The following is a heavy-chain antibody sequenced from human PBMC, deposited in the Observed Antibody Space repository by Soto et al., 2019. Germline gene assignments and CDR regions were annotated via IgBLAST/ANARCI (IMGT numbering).Heavy chain of an antibody. CDR2: IYYSGST. J-gene: IGHJ6*03. Sequence: QLQLQESGPGLVKPSETLSLTCTVSGGSISSSSYYWGWIRQPPGKGLEWIGSIYYSGSTYYNPSLKSRVTISVDTSKNQFSLKLSSVTAADTAVYYCARQGLGYYYGSGSYYFFGGNYYYYYMDVWGKGTTVTVSS. CDR3: ARQGLGYYYGSGSYYFFGGNYYYYYMDV. V-gene: IGHV4-39*01. D-gene: IGHD3-10*01. CDR1: GGSISSSSYY.